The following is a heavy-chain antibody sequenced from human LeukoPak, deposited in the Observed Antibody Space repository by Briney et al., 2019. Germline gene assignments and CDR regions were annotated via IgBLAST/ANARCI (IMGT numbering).Heavy chain of an antibody. J-gene: IGHJ4*02. Sequence: GGSLRLSCAASGFTFSSYWMHWVRQAPGKGLVWVSRINSDGSSTSYADSVKGRFTISRDNAKNTLYLQMNSLRAEDTAVHYCARPYCSGGSCYGFDYWGQGTLATVSS. CDR3: ARPYCSGGSCYGFDY. V-gene: IGHV3-74*01. CDR1: GFTFSSYW. CDR2: INSDGSST. D-gene: IGHD2-15*01.